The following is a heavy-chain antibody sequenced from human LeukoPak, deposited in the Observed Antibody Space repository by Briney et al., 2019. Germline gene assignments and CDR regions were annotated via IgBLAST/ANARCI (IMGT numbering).Heavy chain of an antibody. CDR2: ISAYNSNT. D-gene: IGHD5-18*01. CDR1: GYTFPNYG. V-gene: IGHV1-18*01. CDR3: ARVMHWDKPMARGRGMDV. J-gene: IGHJ6*02. Sequence: ASVKVSCKASGYTFPNYGISWVRQAPGQGLEWMGWISAYNSNTNYAQKFQGRVTVTTDTSTSTAYMELRSLRSDDTALYYCARVMHWDKPMARGRGMDVWGQGTTVTVSS.